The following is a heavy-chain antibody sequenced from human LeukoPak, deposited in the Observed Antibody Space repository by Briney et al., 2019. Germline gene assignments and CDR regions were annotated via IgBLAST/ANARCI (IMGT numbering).Heavy chain of an antibody. CDR2: ISRDGNT. CDR1: GVTVSSDY. V-gene: IGHV3-53*04. CDR3: ASRMTF. D-gene: IGHD2/OR15-2a*01. J-gene: IGHJ4*02. Sequence: GGSLRLSCAASGVTVSSDYMSWVRQAPGKGLEWVSVISRDGNTYYADSVKGRFTISRHNSKNTLFLQMDSLRTEDTAIYYCASRMTFGGQGTLVTVSS.